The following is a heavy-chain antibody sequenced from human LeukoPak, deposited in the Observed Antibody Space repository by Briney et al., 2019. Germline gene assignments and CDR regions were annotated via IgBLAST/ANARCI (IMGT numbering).Heavy chain of an antibody. D-gene: IGHD3-10*01. V-gene: IGHV1-2*02. CDR2: INPNSGGT. Sequence: ASVKVSCKASGYTFTGYYMHWVRQAPGQGLEWMGWINPNSGGTNYAQKFQGRVTMTRDTSISTAYMELSRLRSDDTAVYYCASAARITMVRGVYDYWGQGTLVTVSS. CDR3: ASAARITMVRGVYDY. CDR1: GYTFTGYY. J-gene: IGHJ4*02.